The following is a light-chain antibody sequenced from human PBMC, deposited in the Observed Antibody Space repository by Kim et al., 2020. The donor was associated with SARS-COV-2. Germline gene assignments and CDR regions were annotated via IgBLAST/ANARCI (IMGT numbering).Light chain of an antibody. CDR3: CSYAGSNSLV. Sequence: GQSITISCTGTSSHVGGYNYVTWYQHHPGKAPKVIIYDVSKRPSGIPDRFSGSKSGNTASLTISGLQTEDEGDYHCCSYAGSNSLVFGGGTKVTVL. V-gene: IGLV2-11*01. J-gene: IGLJ2*01. CDR2: DVS. CDR1: SSHVGGYNY.